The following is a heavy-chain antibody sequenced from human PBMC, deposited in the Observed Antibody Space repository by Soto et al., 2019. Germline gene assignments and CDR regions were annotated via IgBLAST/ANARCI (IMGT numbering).Heavy chain of an antibody. Sequence: QVQLVQSGAEVKKPGSSVKVSCKASGGTFSSYTISWVRQAPGQGLEWMGRIIPILGIANYAQKFQGRVTITADKSTSTAYMKLSSLRSEDTDVYYCAMEYCSSTSCYRDYWGQGTLVTVSS. D-gene: IGHD2-2*02. CDR3: AMEYCSSTSCYRDY. V-gene: IGHV1-69*02. J-gene: IGHJ4*02. CDR2: IIPILGIA. CDR1: GGTFSSYT.